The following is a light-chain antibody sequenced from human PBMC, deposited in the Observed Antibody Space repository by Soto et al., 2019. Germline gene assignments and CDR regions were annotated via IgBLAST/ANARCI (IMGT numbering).Light chain of an antibody. V-gene: IGKV3-15*01. J-gene: IGKJ1*01. CDR1: QSVSSN. CDR3: QQYNNWPRWA. CDR2: GAS. Sequence: EIVMTQSPATLSVSPGERATLSCRASQSVSSNLGWYQQKPGQAPRLLIYGASTRATGIPARFSGSGSGTEFTLTISSLQSEDFAVYYCQQYNNWPRWAFGQGTKVDI.